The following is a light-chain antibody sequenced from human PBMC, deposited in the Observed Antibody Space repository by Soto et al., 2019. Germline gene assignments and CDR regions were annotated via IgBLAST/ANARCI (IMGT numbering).Light chain of an antibody. CDR2: EVT. CDR1: SGDVGFYNF. V-gene: IGLV2-8*01. Sequence: QSVLTQPPSASGCPGQSLRVSCTWGSGDVGFYNFVSWYQQRPGKAPKLVIYEVTKRPSGVPDRFSGSKSGSTASLTVSGLQADDEADYYCASYAGTKLFVFGSGTKVTVL. CDR3: ASYAGTKLFV. J-gene: IGLJ1*01.